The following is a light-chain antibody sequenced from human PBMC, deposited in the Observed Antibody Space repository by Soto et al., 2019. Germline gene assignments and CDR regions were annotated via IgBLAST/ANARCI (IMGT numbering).Light chain of an antibody. CDR1: QSVSSK. V-gene: IGKV3-15*01. CDR3: QQYHNWPSWT. Sequence: EIVMTQSPATLSVSPGERATLSCRASQSVSSKLSWYQQKPGQAPRLLIYGASTRATGIPARFSGSGSGTEFTLTISSMQYEDFAVYHCQQYHNWPSWTFGQGTKVDIK. J-gene: IGKJ1*01. CDR2: GAS.